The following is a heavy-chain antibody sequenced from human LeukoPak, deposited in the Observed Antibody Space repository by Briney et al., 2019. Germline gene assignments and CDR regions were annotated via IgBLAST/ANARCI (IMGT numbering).Heavy chain of an antibody. J-gene: IGHJ4*02. Sequence: GGSLRLSCAASGFNFSNYWLSWVRQAPGKGLEWVASIKQDGTETHYVDSVKGRFTISKDNAKNSLYLQLNSLRAEDTAVYYCAREDHSNYEYWGQGTLVTVSS. CDR3: AREDHSNYEY. CDR1: GFNFSNYW. D-gene: IGHD4-11*01. V-gene: IGHV3-7*03. CDR2: IKQDGTET.